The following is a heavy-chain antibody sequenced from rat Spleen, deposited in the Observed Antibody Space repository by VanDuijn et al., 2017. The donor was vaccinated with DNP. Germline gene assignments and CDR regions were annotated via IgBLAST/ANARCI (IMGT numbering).Heavy chain of an antibody. CDR1: GFTFNNYW. J-gene: IGHJ1*01. D-gene: IGHD1-1*01. CDR2: ISNTGGGT. Sequence: EVQLVESGGGLVQPGRSLKLSCVASGFTFNNYWMTWIRQAPGKGLEWVASISNTGGGTYYPDSVKGRFTISRDNAKSTLYLQMDSLRSEETATYFCTRDSGDWYFDFWGPGTMVTVSS. V-gene: IGHV5-31*01. CDR3: TRDSGDWYFDF.